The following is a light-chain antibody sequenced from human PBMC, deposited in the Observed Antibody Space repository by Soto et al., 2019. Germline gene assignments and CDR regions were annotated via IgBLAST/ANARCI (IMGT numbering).Light chain of an antibody. Sequence: EIVMTQSPATLSVSPGARATLSCRASQSVSSYLAWYQQKPGQAPSLLIYATSSRATGIPDRFSGSGSGTDFSLTISRLEPEDFAVYYCQQYGSSPITFGQGTRLEIK. CDR3: QQYGSSPIT. J-gene: IGKJ5*01. CDR1: QSVSSY. CDR2: ATS. V-gene: IGKV3-20*01.